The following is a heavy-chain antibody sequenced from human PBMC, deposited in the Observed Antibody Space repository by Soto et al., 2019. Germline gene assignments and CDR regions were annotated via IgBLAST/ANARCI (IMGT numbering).Heavy chain of an antibody. D-gene: IGHD3-16*01. Sequence: HLVASGGGLVQPGGSLRLSCAASGFTFNDHYMDWVRQAPGKRLEWVARSKNRGQGFTIEYAASLKGRFTISRDDSANSLYLQMNSLETDDTAVYYCTVWIEGACYWGRGILVTVSS. CDR3: TVWIEGACY. CDR2: SKNRGQGFTI. V-gene: IGHV3-72*01. J-gene: IGHJ4*02. CDR1: GFTFNDHY.